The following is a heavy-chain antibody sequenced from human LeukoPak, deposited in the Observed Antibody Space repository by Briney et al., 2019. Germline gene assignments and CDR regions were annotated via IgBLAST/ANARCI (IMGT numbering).Heavy chain of an antibody. Sequence: SETLSLTCTVSGGSISSYYWSWIRQPPGKGLEWIGYIYYSGSTNYNPSLESRVTISVDTSKNQFSLKLSSVTAADTAVYYCARGIIADFFDYWGQGTLVTVSS. J-gene: IGHJ4*02. CDR1: GGSISSYY. CDR3: ARGIIADFFDY. D-gene: IGHD6-13*01. CDR2: IYYSGST. V-gene: IGHV4-59*01.